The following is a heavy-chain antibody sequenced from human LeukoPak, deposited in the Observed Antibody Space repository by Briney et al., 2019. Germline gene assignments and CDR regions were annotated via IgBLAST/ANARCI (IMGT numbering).Heavy chain of an antibody. V-gene: IGHV3-48*01. D-gene: IGHD5-12*01. CDR1: GFTFSSYS. Sequence: GGSLRLSCAASGFTFSSYSMNWVRQAPGKGLEWVSYISSSSSTIYYADSVKGRFTISRDNAKNSLYLQMNSLRAEDTAVYYCARDSSGYDSGTFDYWGQGTLVTVSS. CDR2: ISSSSSTI. J-gene: IGHJ4*02. CDR3: ARDSSGYDSGTFDY.